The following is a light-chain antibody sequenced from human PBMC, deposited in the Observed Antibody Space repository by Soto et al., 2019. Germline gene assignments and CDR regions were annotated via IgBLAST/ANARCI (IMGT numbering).Light chain of an antibody. CDR2: DAS. CDR1: QSISSW. V-gene: IGKV1-5*01. Sequence: DIQMTQSPSTLSASVGDRVTITCRASQSISSWLAWYQQKPGKAPKLLIYDASTLESGAPSRFSGRGSGTELTLTINSLQPDDFASYYCQQYNSYPWTFGQGTKVDIK. CDR3: QQYNSYPWT. J-gene: IGKJ1*01.